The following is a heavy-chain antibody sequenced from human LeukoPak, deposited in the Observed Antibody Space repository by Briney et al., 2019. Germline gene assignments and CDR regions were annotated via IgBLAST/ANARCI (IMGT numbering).Heavy chain of an antibody. CDR2: INHSGST. J-gene: IGHJ4*02. D-gene: IGHD2-15*01. CDR1: GGTFSGYY. V-gene: IGHV4-34*01. Sequence: SETLSLSCAVYGGTFSGYYWSWIRQPPGKGLEWIGEINHSGSTKYNASLKSGGTISADTSTKQFSLKLSAVTAAATVVYYCGRRKGGGAEGFDYWGQGTLVTVSS. CDR3: GRRKGGGAEGFDY.